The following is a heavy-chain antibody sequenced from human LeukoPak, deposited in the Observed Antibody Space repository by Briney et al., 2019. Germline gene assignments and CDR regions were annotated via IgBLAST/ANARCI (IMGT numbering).Heavy chain of an antibody. D-gene: IGHD3-3*01. J-gene: IGHJ6*02. V-gene: IGHV3-7*03. Sequence: PGGSLRLSCAASGFTFSDYYMSWVRQAPGKGLEWVANIKYDGGEKYYVDSVKGRFTISRDNAKNSVYLQMNSLRAEDTAVYYCARGRLASYDFWSGYSTNYYYYGMDVWGQGTTVTVSS. CDR2: IKYDGGEK. CDR3: ARGRLASYDFWSGYSTNYYYYGMDV. CDR1: GFTFSDYY.